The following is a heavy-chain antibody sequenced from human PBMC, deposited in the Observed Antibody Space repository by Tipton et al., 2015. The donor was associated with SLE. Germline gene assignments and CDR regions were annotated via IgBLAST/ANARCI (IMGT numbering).Heavy chain of an antibody. V-gene: IGHV4-39*07. CDR2: MYYSGST. CDR3: ARDNGSG. J-gene: IGHJ4*02. CDR1: GGSISSSSYY. D-gene: IGHD3-10*01. Sequence: TLSLTCTVSGGSISSSSYYWGWIRQPPGKGLAWIGSMYYSGSTYYNPSLKSRVTISVDTSKNQFSLKLNSVTAADTAVYYCARDNGSGRAQGTLVTVSS.